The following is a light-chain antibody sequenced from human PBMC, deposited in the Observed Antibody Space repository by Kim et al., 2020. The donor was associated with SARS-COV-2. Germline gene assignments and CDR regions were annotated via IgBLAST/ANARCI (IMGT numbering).Light chain of an antibody. J-gene: IGKJ1*01. Sequence: SPGERAPLSCRAYQSVTNNFLGCYQQKPGQAPRLLMYAASRRATGIEDRFSGSGSGTDFTLTISRLEPEDFAVYYCHQYASSLQTFGQGTKVDIK. CDR3: HQYASSLQT. CDR1: QSVTNNF. CDR2: AAS. V-gene: IGKV3-20*01.